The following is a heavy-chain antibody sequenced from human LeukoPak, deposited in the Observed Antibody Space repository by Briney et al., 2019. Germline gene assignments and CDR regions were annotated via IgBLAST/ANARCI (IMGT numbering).Heavy chain of an antibody. CDR1: GGTFSSYA. Sequence: SVKVSCKASGGTFSSYAISWVRQAPGQGLEWMGGIIPIFGTANYAQKFQGRVTITADESTSTAYMELSSLRSEDTAVYYCARKVYDSSGYYESNYFDYWGQGTLVTVSS. D-gene: IGHD3-22*01. CDR2: IIPIFGTA. V-gene: IGHV1-69*13. CDR3: ARKVYDSSGYYESNYFDY. J-gene: IGHJ4*02.